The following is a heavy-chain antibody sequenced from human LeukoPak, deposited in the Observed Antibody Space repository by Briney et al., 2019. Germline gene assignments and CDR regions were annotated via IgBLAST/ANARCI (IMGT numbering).Heavy chain of an antibody. V-gene: IGHV3-23*01. CDR2: ISGSGGST. J-gene: IGHJ6*02. CDR1: GFTFSSYA. CDR3: ARSAHRYCSGGSCYYYYYGMDV. Sequence: GGSLRLSCAASGFTFSSYAMSWVRQAPGRGLEWVSAISGSGGSTCYADSVKGRFTISRDNSKNTLYLQMNSLRAEDTAVYYCARSAHRYCSGGSCYYYYYGMDVWGQGTTVTVSS. D-gene: IGHD2-15*01.